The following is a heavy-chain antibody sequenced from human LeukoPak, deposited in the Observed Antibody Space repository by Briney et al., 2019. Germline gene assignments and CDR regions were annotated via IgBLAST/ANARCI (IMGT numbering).Heavy chain of an antibody. D-gene: IGHD2-15*01. J-gene: IGHJ6*03. CDR2: ISAYNGNT. Sequence: ASVKVSCKASGYTFTSYGISWVRQAPGQGLEWMGWISAYNGNTNYAQKLQGRDTMTTDTSTSTAYMELRSLRSDDTAVYYCARVVKLKGFYYYYYYMDVWGKGTTVTVSS. CDR3: ARVVKLKGFYYYYYYMDV. CDR1: GYTFTSYG. V-gene: IGHV1-18*01.